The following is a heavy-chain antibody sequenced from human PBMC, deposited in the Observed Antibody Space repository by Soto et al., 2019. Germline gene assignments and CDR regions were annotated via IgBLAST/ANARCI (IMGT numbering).Heavy chain of an antibody. V-gene: IGHV3-23*01. CDR3: ALGWCFDL. Sequence: EVQLLESGGGLVQPGGSLRLSCAASGFTFSSYALSWARQAPGKGLEWVSGISGSGGSTYYADSVKGRFTISRDDSKNTLYLQMNSLRAEDTAVYYCALGWCFDLWGRGTLVSVSS. D-gene: IGHD7-27*01. CDR1: GFTFSSYA. J-gene: IGHJ2*01. CDR2: ISGSGGST.